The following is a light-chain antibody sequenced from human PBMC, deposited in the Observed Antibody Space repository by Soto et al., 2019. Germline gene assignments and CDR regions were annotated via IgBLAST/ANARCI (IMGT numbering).Light chain of an antibody. CDR3: QQYNSYLIT. CDR2: KAS. V-gene: IGKV1-5*03. Sequence: DIQMTQSPSTLSSSVGDRVTITCRASQSISSWLAWYQQKPGKAPNLLIYKASSLESGVPSRFSGSGSGTEFNLTISSLQPDDFATYYCQQYNSYLITFGRGTRLEIK. CDR1: QSISSW. J-gene: IGKJ5*01.